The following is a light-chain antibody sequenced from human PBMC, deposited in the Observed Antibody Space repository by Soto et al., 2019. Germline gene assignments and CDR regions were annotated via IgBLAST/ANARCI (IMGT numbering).Light chain of an antibody. CDR3: QHYNSYSEA. V-gene: IGKV1-5*03. J-gene: IGKJ1*01. CDR1: QTISSW. Sequence: DIQMTQSPSTLSGSVGDRVTITCRASQTISSWLAWYQQKPWKAPKLLIYKASTLKSGVPSRFSGSGSGTEFTLTISSLQPDDFATYYCQHYNSYSEAVGQGTKVELK. CDR2: KAS.